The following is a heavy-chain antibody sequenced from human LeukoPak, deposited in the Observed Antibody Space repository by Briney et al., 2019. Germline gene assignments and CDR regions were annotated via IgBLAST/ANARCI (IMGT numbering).Heavy chain of an antibody. Sequence: SLTLTCTVSGGSISSRSYYWSWIRQPAGMGLEWIVRIYTSESTNYNPSLKSRVTISVDTSKYQFSLKLSSVTAADTAVYYCARAEGPTYYYDSSGSKHFQHWGQGTLVTVSS. D-gene: IGHD3-22*01. CDR3: ARAEGPTYYYDSSGSKHFQH. J-gene: IGHJ1*01. CDR1: GGSISSRSYY. CDR2: IYTSEST. V-gene: IGHV4-61*02.